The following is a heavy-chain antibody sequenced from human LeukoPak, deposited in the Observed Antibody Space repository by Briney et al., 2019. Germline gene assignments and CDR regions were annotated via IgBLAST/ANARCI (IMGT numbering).Heavy chain of an antibody. Sequence: SETLSLTCTVSGGSISSYYWSWIRQPPGPGLEWMGYIFYSGSTNYNPSLKSRVTISVDTSKNQFSLKVSSVTAADTAVYYCARGGSSSSLNHFDYWGQGTLVTVSS. D-gene: IGHD6-13*01. CDR2: IFYSGST. J-gene: IGHJ4*02. CDR1: GGSISSYY. V-gene: IGHV4-59*01. CDR3: ARGGSSSSLNHFDY.